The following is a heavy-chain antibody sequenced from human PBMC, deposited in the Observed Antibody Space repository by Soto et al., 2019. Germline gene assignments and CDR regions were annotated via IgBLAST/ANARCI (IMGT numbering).Heavy chain of an antibody. CDR2: ISGSGSST. Sequence: PGGSLRLSCAASGFTFSSYAMSWVRQAPGKGLEWVSGISGSGSSTYYVDSVKGRFTISRDNSKNTLYLQMNSLRAEDTAVYYCAMGFRSSSSWTYYYGMDVWGQGTKITVSS. V-gene: IGHV3-23*01. CDR3: AMGFRSSSSWTYYYGMDV. J-gene: IGHJ6*02. D-gene: IGHD6-13*01. CDR1: GFTFSSYA.